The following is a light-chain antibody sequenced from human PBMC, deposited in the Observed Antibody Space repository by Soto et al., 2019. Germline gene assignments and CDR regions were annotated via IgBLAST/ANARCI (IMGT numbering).Light chain of an antibody. V-gene: IGKV3-20*01. CDR2: DAS. CDR3: QQYDTSPT. Sequence: DIVFTQSPGTLSLSPGERATLSCTASHSLSSKSLVWYQQKSGQTPRVLIYDASSRATGIPDRFSGSGSGTDFTLTISRLEPEDSAVYFCQQYDTSPTFGQGTKVDIK. CDR1: HSLSSKS. J-gene: IGKJ1*01.